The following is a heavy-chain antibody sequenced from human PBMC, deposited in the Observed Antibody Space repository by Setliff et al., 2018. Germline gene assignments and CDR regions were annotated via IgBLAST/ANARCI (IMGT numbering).Heavy chain of an antibody. CDR1: GYTFTNYL. CDR3: AQKHQRASWAFDP. CDR2: IDPSDSYT. V-gene: IGHV5-51*01. Sequence: GESLKISCKATGYTFTNYLIAWVRQVPGKGLEWMGIIDPSDSYTNYSPSFEGQVTFSVDKSLTTAYLQWSSLKASDTGMYFCAQKHQRASWAFDPWGRGTLVTVSS. D-gene: IGHD2-2*01. J-gene: IGHJ5*02.